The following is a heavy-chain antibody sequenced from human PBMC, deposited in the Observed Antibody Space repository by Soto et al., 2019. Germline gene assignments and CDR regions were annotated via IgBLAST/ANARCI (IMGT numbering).Heavy chain of an antibody. D-gene: IGHD4-17*01. CDR1: GYSFTSYW. CDR2: IYPGDSDT. CDR3: ARHVKDWSDYGDYAEGDAFDI. Sequence: PGESLKISCKGSGYSFTSYWIGWVRQMPGKGLEWMGIIYPGDSDTRYSPSFQGQVTISADKSISTAYLQWSSLKASDTAMYYCARHVKDWSDYGDYAEGDAFDIWGQGTMVTVSS. V-gene: IGHV5-51*01. J-gene: IGHJ3*02.